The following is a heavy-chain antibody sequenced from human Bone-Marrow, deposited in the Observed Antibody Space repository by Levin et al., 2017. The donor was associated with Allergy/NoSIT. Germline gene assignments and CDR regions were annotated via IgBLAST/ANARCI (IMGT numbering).Heavy chain of an antibody. CDR2: IDYTGST. V-gene: IGHV4-59*01. CDR3: ARGVYDSGSYGANLFDP. CDR1: GGSISDYY. J-gene: IGHJ5*02. D-gene: IGHD3-10*01. Sequence: SQTLSLPCTVSGGSISDYYWSWIRQTPGGGMEWIGSIDYTGSTHYNPSLKSRVTLSLDMSKMQFSLNLKSVTAADTAVYYCARGVYDSGSYGANLFDPWGQGILVTVSS.